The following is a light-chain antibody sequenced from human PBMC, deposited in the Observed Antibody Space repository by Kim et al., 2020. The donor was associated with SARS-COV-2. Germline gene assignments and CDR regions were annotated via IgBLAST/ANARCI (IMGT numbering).Light chain of an antibody. CDR3: SSHATRSGYV. V-gene: IGLV2-14*01. J-gene: IGLJ1*01. CDR1: SSDVGYYDS. Sequence: QSALTQPASVSGSPGQSITISCTGTSSDVGYYDSVSWYQQHPGKATKLIMYDVRQRASGVSNLFCGSQSGNTAPLTSCGLRADDEANYYGSSHATRSGYVFGAGTKVTVL. CDR2: DVR.